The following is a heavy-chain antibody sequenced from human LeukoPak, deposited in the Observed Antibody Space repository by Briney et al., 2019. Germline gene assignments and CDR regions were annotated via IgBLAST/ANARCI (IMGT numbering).Heavy chain of an antibody. V-gene: IGHV3-74*01. CDR1: GFTYSNYW. Sequence: PGGSLRLSCVVSGFTYSNYWMHGVRQAPGEGPVWVSRINPDGTTTDYADSVKGRFPISRDNAKNLLYLPMNGLRADDTAVYYCAKDLSWNTADRWGQGTLVTVSS. D-gene: IGHD1/OR15-1a*01. J-gene: IGHJ5*02. CDR3: AKDLSWNTADR. CDR2: INPDGTTT.